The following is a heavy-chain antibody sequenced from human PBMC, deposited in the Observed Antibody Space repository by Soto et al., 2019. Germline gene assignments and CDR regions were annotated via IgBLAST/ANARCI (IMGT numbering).Heavy chain of an antibody. CDR3: ELAHGDV. J-gene: IGHJ6*02. CDR2: IYWNDDK. CDR1: GFSLSTSGVG. Sequence: QITLKESGPTLVKPTQTLTLTCTFSGFSLSTSGVGVGWIRQPPGKALEWLALIYWNDDKRYSPSLKSRLTHTKDTSKNQVVLTMTNMVPVDTARYYCELAHGDVWGQGTSVTVSS. V-gene: IGHV2-5*01.